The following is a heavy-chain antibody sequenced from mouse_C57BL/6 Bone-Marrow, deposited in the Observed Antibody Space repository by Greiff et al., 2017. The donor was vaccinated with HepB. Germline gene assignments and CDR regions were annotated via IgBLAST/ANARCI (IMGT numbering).Heavy chain of an antibody. CDR3: ARSNWDDYFDY. CDR1: GYTFTSYG. J-gene: IGHJ2*01. D-gene: IGHD4-1*01. V-gene: IGHV1-81*01. Sequence: QVQLKESGAELARPGASVKLSCKASGYTFTSYGISWVKQRTGQGLEWIGEIYPRSGNTYYNEKFKGKATLTADKSSSTAYMELRSLTSEDSAVYFCARSNWDDYFDYWGQGTTLTVSS. CDR2: IYPRSGNT.